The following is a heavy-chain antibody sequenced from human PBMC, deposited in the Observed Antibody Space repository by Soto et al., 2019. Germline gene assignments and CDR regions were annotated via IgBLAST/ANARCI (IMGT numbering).Heavy chain of an antibody. D-gene: IGHD7-27*01. CDR3: ARVTSGDQYFDY. CDR2: ISSSSSYI. J-gene: IGHJ4*02. Sequence: KPGGSLRLSCAASGFTFSSYSMNWVRQAPGKGLEWVSSISSSSSYIYYADSVKGRFTISRDNAKNSLYLQMNSLRAEDTAVYYCARVTSGDQYFDYWGQGTLVTVSS. V-gene: IGHV3-21*01. CDR1: GFTFSSYS.